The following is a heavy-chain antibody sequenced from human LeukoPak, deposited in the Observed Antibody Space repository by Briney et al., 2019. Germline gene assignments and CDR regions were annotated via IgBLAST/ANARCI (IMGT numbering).Heavy chain of an antibody. CDR2: ISAYNGNP. V-gene: IGHV1-18*01. D-gene: IGHD3-16*01. CDR1: GYTFTSYG. Sequence: GASVKVSCKASGYTFTSYGISWVRQAPGQGLEWMGWISAYNGNPNYAQKLQGRFTMTTDTSTSTAYMELRRLRSDAPPVYYCARGHLSSQYDAFDIWGQGTMVTVSS. J-gene: IGHJ3*02. CDR3: ARGHLSSQYDAFDI.